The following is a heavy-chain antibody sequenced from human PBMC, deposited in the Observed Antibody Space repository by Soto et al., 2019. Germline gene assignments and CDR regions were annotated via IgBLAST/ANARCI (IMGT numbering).Heavy chain of an antibody. Sequence: SETLSLTCAVYGGSFSTYYWNWIRQPPGKGLEWIGEINHSGSTNYNPSLKSRVAMSLDTSKNQFSLKLSSVTAADTAVYYCARAASRRSNWFDPWGQGTLVTVSS. CDR2: INHSGST. V-gene: IGHV4-34*01. J-gene: IGHJ5*02. CDR1: GGSFSTYY. CDR3: ARAASRRSNWFDP.